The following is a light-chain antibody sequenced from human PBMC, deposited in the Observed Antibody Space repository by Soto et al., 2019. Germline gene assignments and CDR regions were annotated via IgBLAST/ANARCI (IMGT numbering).Light chain of an antibody. CDR3: SSYAGSVYV. V-gene: IGLV2-8*01. CDR2: DVS. Sequence: QSVLTQPPSASGSPGQSVSISCTGTSSDVGAYNYVSWYQQHPGKAPKLMIYDVSKRPSGVPDRLSGSKSGNPASLTVSGLQAEDEADYCCSSYAGSVYVFGTGTKLTVL. CDR1: SSDVGAYNY. J-gene: IGLJ1*01.